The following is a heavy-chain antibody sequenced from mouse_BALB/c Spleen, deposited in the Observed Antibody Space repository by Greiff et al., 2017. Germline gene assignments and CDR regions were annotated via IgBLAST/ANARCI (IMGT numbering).Heavy chain of an antibody. CDR3: TRAYYGYDGYFDY. Sequence: EVQVVESGGGLVQPGGSLKLSCAASGFTFSSYGMSWVRQTPDKRLELVATINSNGGSTYYPDSVKGRFTISRDNAKNTLYLQMSSLKSEDTAMYYCTRAYYGYDGYFDYWGQGTTLTVSS. CDR2: INSNGGST. J-gene: IGHJ2*01. V-gene: IGHV5-6-3*01. CDR1: GFTFSSYG. D-gene: IGHD2-9*01.